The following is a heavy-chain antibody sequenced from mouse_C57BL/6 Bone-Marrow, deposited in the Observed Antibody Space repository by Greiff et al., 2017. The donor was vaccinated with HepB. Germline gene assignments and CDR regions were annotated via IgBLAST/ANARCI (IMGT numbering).Heavy chain of an antibody. D-gene: IGHD2-4*01. Sequence: VQLQQSGAELVRPGASVKLSCTASGFNIKDDYMHWVKQRPEQGLEWIGWIDPENGDTEYASKFQGKATITADTSSNTAYLQLSSLQSEDTAVYYCTGPTMITNWYFDVWGTGTTVTVSS. CDR3: TGPTMITNWYFDV. J-gene: IGHJ1*03. CDR2: IDPENGDT. V-gene: IGHV14-4*01. CDR1: GFNIKDDY.